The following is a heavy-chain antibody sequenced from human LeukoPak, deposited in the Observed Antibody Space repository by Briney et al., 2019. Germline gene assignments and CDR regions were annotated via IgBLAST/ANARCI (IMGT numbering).Heavy chain of an antibody. CDR1: GFTFSSYA. D-gene: IGHD6-13*01. CDR3: ARGGIAAAGTGPGGY. CDR2: ISYDGSNK. V-gene: IGHV3-30-3*01. J-gene: IGHJ4*02. Sequence: GGSLRLSCAASGFTFSSYAMHWVRQAPGKGLEWVAVISYDGSNKYYADSVKGRFTISRDNSKNTLYLQMNSLRAEDTAVYYCARGGIAAAGTGPGGYWGQGTLVTVSS.